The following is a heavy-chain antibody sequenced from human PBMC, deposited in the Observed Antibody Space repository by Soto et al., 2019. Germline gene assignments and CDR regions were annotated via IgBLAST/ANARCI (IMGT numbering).Heavy chain of an antibody. J-gene: IGHJ4*02. V-gene: IGHV3-23*01. CDR3: AKDISSSGWYSYFDY. CDR2: ISGSGGST. CDR1: GFPFSSYA. Sequence: GGSLRLSCAASGFPFSSYAMSWVRQAPGKGLEWVSGISGSGGSTYYADTVKGRFTISRANSKNTLYLQMDSLRAEDTAVYYCAKDISSSGWYSYFDYWGQGTLVTVSS. D-gene: IGHD6-19*01.